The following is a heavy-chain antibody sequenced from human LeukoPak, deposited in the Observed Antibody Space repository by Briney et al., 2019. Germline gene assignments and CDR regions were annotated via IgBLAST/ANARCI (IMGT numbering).Heavy chain of an antibody. CDR2: ISSSGNYI. J-gene: IGHJ4*02. Sequence: GGSLRLSCAASGFTFTSYSMNWVRQAPGKGLESVSSISSSGNYIYYADSLKGRFTISRDNAKNSLYLQMNSLRAEDTAVYYCARGGRGTIIMIVVAALDYWGQGTLVTVSS. D-gene: IGHD3-22*01. CDR1: GFTFTSYS. V-gene: IGHV3-21*01. CDR3: ARGGRGTIIMIVVAALDY.